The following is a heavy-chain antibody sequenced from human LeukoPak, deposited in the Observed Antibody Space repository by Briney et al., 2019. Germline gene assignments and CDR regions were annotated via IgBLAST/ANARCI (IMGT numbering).Heavy chain of an antibody. CDR2: IDYSGST. D-gene: IGHD3-22*01. J-gene: IGHJ5*02. CDR3: GRNYYDTSRFDP. V-gene: IGHV4-39*01. Sequence: SETLSLTCTVSGGSISSSSYSWGWIRQPPGKGLEWIGSIDYSGSTYYNPSLKSRVTISVDTSKSQFSLRLSSVTAADTAVYYCGRNYYDTSRFDPWGQGTLVTVSS. CDR1: GGSISSSSYS.